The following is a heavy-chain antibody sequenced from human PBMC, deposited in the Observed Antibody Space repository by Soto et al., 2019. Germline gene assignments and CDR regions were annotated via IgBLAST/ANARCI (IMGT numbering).Heavy chain of an antibody. CDR2: INPGGSDT. J-gene: IGHJ6*02. D-gene: IGHD5-12*01. CDR3: ARDGGEYNDFDTIYQGMDV. V-gene: IGHV5-51*01. CDR1: GYGFTRSL. Sequence: GESLKISFKGSGYGFTRSLICWVRQMPVKGLEWMGIINPGGSDTRYSPTFRGQVTMSVDKSISTAYLQWGSLKASDTAMYYCARDGGEYNDFDTIYQGMDVFGQGTTVTFSS.